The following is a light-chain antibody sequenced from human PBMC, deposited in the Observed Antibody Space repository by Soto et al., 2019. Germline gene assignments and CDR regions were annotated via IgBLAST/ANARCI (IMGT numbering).Light chain of an antibody. CDR2: GTS. J-gene: IGKJ5*01. CDR1: QSISSN. CDR3: QQYSNWPPSIT. Sequence: EIVMTQSPATLSVSPGEGATLSCRASQSISSNLAWYQQKPGQSPRLLIYGTSTRATGIPARFSGSGSGTEFTLSISSLQSEDFAVYYCQQYSNWPPSITFGQGTRLEIK. V-gene: IGKV3-15*01.